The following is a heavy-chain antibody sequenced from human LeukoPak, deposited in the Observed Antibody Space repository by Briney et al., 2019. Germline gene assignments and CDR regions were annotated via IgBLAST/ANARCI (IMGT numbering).Heavy chain of an antibody. Sequence: GRSLRLSCAASGFTFSSYGMQWVRQAPGKGLEWVAVISYDGSNKYYADSVKGRFTISRDNSKNTLYLQMNSLRAEDTAVYYCAKDENYYDSSGYYYFDYWGQGTLVTVSS. J-gene: IGHJ4*02. D-gene: IGHD3-22*01. CDR3: AKDENYYDSSGYYYFDY. CDR2: ISYDGSNK. V-gene: IGHV3-30*18. CDR1: GFTFSSYG.